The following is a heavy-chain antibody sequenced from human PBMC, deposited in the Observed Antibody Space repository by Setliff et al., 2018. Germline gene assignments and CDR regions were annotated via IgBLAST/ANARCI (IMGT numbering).Heavy chain of an antibody. CDR1: GFTFSNYR. V-gene: IGHV3-33*08. CDR2: IWHDGGNK. J-gene: IGHJ4*02. CDR3: ARTCSGSGCYAGLES. Sequence: PGGSLRLSCAASGFTFSNYRMHWVRQAPGKGLEWVAVIWHDGGNKYHADSVKGRFTISRDNSKNTLYLQMNSLRPEDTAVYYCARTCSGSGCYAGLESWGQGTPVTSPQ. D-gene: IGHD2-15*01.